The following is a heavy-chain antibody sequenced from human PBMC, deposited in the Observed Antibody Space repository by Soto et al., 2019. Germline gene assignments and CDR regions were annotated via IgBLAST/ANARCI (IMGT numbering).Heavy chain of an antibody. Sequence: GASVKVSCKASGYTFTSYGISWVRQAPGQGLEWMGWIGAYNGNTNYAQKLQGRVTMTTDTSTSTAYMELRSLRSDDTAVYYCARDNGGYCSSTSCYYYCYYMDVWGKGTTVTVSS. CDR3: ARDNGGYCSSTSCYYYCYYMDV. V-gene: IGHV1-18*01. CDR2: IGAYNGNT. D-gene: IGHD2-2*01. J-gene: IGHJ6*03. CDR1: GYTFTSYG.